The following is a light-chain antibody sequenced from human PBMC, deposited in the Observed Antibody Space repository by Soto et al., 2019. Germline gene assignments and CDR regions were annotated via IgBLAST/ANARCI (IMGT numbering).Light chain of an antibody. CDR2: GAS. J-gene: IGKJ1*01. Sequence: EIVLTQSPGTLSLSPGERATLSCRASQSVSSSYLAWYQQKPGQAPRLLIYGASSRATGIPSRFSGTRSGTDFTLTISSLQPEDFATYYCQQTNNFSWTFGQGTKVDIK. V-gene: IGKV3-20*01. CDR1: QSVSSSY. CDR3: QQTNNFSWT.